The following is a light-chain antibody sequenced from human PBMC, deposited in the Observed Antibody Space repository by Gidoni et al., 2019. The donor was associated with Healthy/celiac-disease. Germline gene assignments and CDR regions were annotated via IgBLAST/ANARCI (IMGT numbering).Light chain of an antibody. J-gene: IGKJ2*01. V-gene: IGKV3-11*01. CDR1: QSVSSY. CDR3: QQRSNWPPKYT. CDR2: DAS. Sequence: EIVLTHSPATLSLSPGERATLSCRASQSVSSYLAWYQQKPGQAPRLLIYDASNRATGIPARFSGSGSGTDFTLTISSREPEDFAVYYCQQRSNWPPKYTFGQGTKLEIK.